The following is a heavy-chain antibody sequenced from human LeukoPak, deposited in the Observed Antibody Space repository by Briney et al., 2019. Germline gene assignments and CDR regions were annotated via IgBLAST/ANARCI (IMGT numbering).Heavy chain of an antibody. CDR1: GFTFSGSA. CDR3: TRDRGTYNWFDP. V-gene: IGHV3-73*01. CDR2: IDKKDNLYAT. J-gene: IGHJ5*02. D-gene: IGHD2-15*01. Sequence: PGASLRLSCAASGFTFSGSAVHWVRQSSGKGLEWVGHIDKKDNLYATAYAESVKGRFTISRDDSKDTAFLHMDSLKTEDTALYYCTRDRGTYNWFDPWGQGTLVTVSS.